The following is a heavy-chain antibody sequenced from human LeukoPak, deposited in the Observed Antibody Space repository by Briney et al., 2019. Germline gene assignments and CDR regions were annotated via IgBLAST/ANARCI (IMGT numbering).Heavy chain of an antibody. CDR2: ISSSGSTI. D-gene: IGHD2-2*01. J-gene: IGHJ3*02. Sequence: GGSLRLSCAASGFSFSSYEMNWVRQAPGKGLEWVSYISSSGSTIYYAHSVKGRFTISRDNAKNSLYLQMNSLRAEDTAVYYCAREETSSHDAFDIWGQGTMVTVSS. V-gene: IGHV3-48*03. CDR1: GFSFSSYE. CDR3: AREETSSHDAFDI.